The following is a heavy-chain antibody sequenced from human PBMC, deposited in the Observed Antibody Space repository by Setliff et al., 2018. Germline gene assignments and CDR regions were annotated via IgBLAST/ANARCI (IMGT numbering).Heavy chain of an antibody. V-gene: IGHV4-39*07. CDR2: INYYGSIFDDGTTYST. Sequence: PSETLSLTCTVSGGSISNSTFYWGWIRQPPGKGLEWIGSINYYGSIFDDGTTYSTYYNPSLKSRATISIDTSKSQFSLKLSSMTAADTALYYCARNPDLLQYSFDLWGRGTLVTVSS. J-gene: IGHJ2*01. D-gene: IGHD5-12*01. CDR1: GGSISNSTFY. CDR3: ARNPDLLQYSFDL.